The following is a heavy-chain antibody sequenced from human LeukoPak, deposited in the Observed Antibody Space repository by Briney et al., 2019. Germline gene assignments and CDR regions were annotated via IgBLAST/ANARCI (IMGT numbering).Heavy chain of an antibody. Sequence: EGSLRLSCAASGFTFSTYGMHWVRQAPGKWLEWVAFIRSDGSHTYCADSVRGRFTISRDNSKNTLYLQTNSLRAEDTAVYYCARDYRQGNWFDPWGPGTLVTVSS. CDR1: GFTFSTYG. CDR3: ARDYRQGNWFDP. CDR2: IRSDGSHT. D-gene: IGHD3-16*02. V-gene: IGHV3-30*02. J-gene: IGHJ5*02.